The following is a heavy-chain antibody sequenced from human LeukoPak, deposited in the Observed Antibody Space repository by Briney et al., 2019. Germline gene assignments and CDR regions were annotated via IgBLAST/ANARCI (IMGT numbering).Heavy chain of an antibody. CDR3: ARLKVFYGSGSYRNYYYYGMDV. CDR2: MYTIRNI. D-gene: IGHD3-10*01. J-gene: IGHJ6*02. Sequence: SETLSLTCTVSGGSISSYYWSWVRQPAGKGLEWIGRMYTIRNINYNPSLKSRVTMSVDTSKNQFSLKLSSVTAADTAVYYCARLKVFYGSGSYRNYYYYGMDVWGQGTTVTVSS. CDR1: GGSISSYY. V-gene: IGHV4-4*07.